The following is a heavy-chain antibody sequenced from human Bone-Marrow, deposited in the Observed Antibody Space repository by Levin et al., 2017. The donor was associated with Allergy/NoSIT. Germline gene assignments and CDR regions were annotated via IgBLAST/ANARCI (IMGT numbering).Heavy chain of an antibody. V-gene: IGHV1-8*01. CDR3: ARGWGPTYYDFWSGRSSTDVVTALFDY. CDR2: MNPNSGNT. CDR1: GYTFTSYD. J-gene: IGHJ4*02. Sequence: ASVKVSCKASGYTFTSYDINWVRQATGQGLEWMGWMNPNSGNTGYAQKFQGRVTMTRNTSISTAYMELSSLRSEDTAVYYCARGWGPTYYDFWSGRSSTDVVTALFDYWGQGTLVTVSS. D-gene: IGHD3-3*01.